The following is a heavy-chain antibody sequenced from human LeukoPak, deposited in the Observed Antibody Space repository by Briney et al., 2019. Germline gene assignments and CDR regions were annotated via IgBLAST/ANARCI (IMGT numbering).Heavy chain of an antibody. CDR2: IFYSGST. V-gene: IGHV4-59*01. J-gene: IGHJ6*03. Sequence: PSETLSLTCTVSGGSISSFYWSWIRLPPGKGLEWIGYIFYSGSTNYNPSLKSRVTISVDTSKNQFPLKLSSVTAADTAVYYCARYSNYYNYMDVWGKGTTVTVSS. CDR3: ARYSNYYNYMDV. CDR1: GGSISSFY. D-gene: IGHD4-11*01.